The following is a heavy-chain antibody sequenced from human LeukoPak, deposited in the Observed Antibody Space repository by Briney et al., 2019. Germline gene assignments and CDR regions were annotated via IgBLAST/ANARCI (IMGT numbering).Heavy chain of an antibody. V-gene: IGHV3-74*01. D-gene: IGHD3-22*01. CDR3: ARAPSEIGGYYLEYLRH. CDR1: GFTFRNYS. Sequence: PGGSLRLSCAAAGFTFRNYSMRWVRQAPGKGLVWVSPIKSDGRTTNADSVLGGFTISTHNAKNTVYCLMNSLRAEDTGVYYCARAPSEIGGYYLEYLRHWGQGNLFTVSP. J-gene: IGHJ1*01. CDR2: IKSDGRT.